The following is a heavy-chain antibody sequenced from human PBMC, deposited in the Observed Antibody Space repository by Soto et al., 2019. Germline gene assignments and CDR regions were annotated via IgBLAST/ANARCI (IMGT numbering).Heavy chain of an antibody. D-gene: IGHD3-16*02. CDR3: ARGRSFRLVGVPLDS. J-gene: IGHJ4*02. V-gene: IGHV4-38-2*01. CDR1: GFSIQTSYF. CDR2: ISHIVRA. Sequence: QVELVQSGPGLVKPSETLSLTCGVSGFSIQTSYFWGWIRQPPGKGLEWIGLISHIVRAISQPSFASRATISLDTTNNASSLTLKSVTAADTAVYYCARGRSFRLVGVPLDSWGQGTLVTVSS.